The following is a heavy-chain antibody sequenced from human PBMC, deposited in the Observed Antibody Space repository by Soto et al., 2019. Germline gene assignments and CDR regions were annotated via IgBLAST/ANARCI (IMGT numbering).Heavy chain of an antibody. CDR2: INGDGTNI. J-gene: IGHJ4*02. V-gene: IGHV3-74*01. CDR1: GFTFNKFW. Sequence: EVELVESGGGLVQPGGSLRLSCSASGFTFNKFWMHWVRQAPGKGLIWVARINGDGTNIDYADSVKGRFTISRDNAKNTLYQQVNSLRGEDTAVYYCARNLRYCSGGDCYDDFDYWGQGTLVTVSS. D-gene: IGHD2-15*01. CDR3: ARNLRYCSGGDCYDDFDY.